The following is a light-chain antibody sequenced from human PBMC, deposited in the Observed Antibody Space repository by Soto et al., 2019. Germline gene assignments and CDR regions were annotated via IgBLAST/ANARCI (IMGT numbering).Light chain of an antibody. J-gene: IGKJ3*01. CDR2: GAS. V-gene: IGKV3-20*01. Sequence: EIVLTQSPGTLSFSPGERATLSCRASQSVSNNYLAWYQQKPGQAPRLLIYGASSRATGIPDRFSGRGSGTDFTLTISRLDPEDFAVYYCQQYGTSPLTFGPATKVDIK. CDR1: QSVSNNY. CDR3: QQYGTSPLT.